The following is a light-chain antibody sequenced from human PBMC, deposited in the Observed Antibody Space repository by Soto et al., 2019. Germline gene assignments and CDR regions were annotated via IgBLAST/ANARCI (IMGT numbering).Light chain of an antibody. CDR1: NSNIGNNS. CDR3: GTWYSSLIAGV. Sequence: QSVLTQPPSVSAAPGQKVTISCSGSNSNIGNNSVSWYQNLPGTAPKLLIYDNNKRPSGIPDRFSGTKSGTSATLGIAALQTGDEAKYYCGTWYSSLIAGVVGGGTKVTVL. V-gene: IGLV1-51*01. J-gene: IGLJ2*01. CDR2: DNN.